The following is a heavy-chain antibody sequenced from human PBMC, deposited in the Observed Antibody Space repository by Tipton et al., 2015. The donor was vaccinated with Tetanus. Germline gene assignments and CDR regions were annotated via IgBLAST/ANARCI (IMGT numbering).Heavy chain of an antibody. Sequence: SLRLSCAASGFTFSSHWMNWVRQAPGKGLEWLSSISSTSSYIYYSDSVKGRFTVSGDNAKNTLYLQMNSLRVEDTAVYYCVRDGGSSGWLAYWGQGTLVTVSS. J-gene: IGHJ4*02. CDR1: GFTFSSHW. CDR2: ISSTSSYI. V-gene: IGHV3-21*04. D-gene: IGHD6-19*01. CDR3: VRDGGSSGWLAY.